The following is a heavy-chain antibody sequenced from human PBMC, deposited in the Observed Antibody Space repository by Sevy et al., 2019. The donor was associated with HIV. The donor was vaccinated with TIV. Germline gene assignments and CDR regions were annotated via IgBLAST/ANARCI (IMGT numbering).Heavy chain of an antibody. D-gene: IGHD2-15*01. CDR1: GGSINNSTYY. CDR3: ARQVAVEYCFDY. J-gene: IGHJ4*02. V-gene: IGHV4-39*01. CDR2: IYYSGNT. Sequence: SENLSLTCTVSGGSINNSTYYWGWIRQPPGKGLEWIGSIYYSGNTYYSPSIKSRVTISVDTSKNQFSLKLSSVTAADTAVYYCARQVAVEYCFDYWGQGTLVTVSS.